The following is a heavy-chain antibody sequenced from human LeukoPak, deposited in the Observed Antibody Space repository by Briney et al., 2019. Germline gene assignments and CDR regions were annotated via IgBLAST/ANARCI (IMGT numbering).Heavy chain of an antibody. D-gene: IGHD4-23*01. J-gene: IGHJ4*02. CDR1: AFTFSTCW. V-gene: IGHV3-7*01. Sequence: GGSVRLSCAASAFTFSTCWVSWVRQAPGEGREWVANIKEDGGEINYVDSVKGRFTISRDNAHNSLFLHMSSLRVEDTAIYYCAKDRGYSTFDYWGQGTLVTVSS. CDR3: AKDRGYSTFDY. CDR2: IKEDGGEI.